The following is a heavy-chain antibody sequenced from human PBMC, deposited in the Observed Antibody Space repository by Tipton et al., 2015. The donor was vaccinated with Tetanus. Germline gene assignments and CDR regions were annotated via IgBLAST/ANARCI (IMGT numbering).Heavy chain of an antibody. CDR3: ARWTASGKGAFDI. D-gene: IGHD3/OR15-3a*01. J-gene: IGHJ3*02. CDR2: IYYTGST. Sequence: TLSLTCTVSGASSTSGDYYWAWIRQPPGKGPEWIGSIYYTGSTYYNPSLKSRVTISEDTSKNQFSLKLSSVIAADTAMYYCARWTASGKGAFDIGGQGTMVTASS. CDR1: GASSTSGDYY. V-gene: IGHV4-39*01.